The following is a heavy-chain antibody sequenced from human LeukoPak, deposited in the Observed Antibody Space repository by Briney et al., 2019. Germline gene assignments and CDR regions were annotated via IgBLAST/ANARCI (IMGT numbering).Heavy chain of an antibody. J-gene: IGHJ4*02. CDR1: GYTFTSYG. CDR3: AREFCSGGSCSFGDYFDY. Sequence: ASVKVSCKASGYTFTSYGISWVRQAPGQGLEWMGWISAYNGNTNYAQKLQGRVTMTTDTSTSTAYMELRSLRSDDTAVYYCAREFCSGGSCSFGDYFDYWGQGTLVTVYS. D-gene: IGHD2-15*01. CDR2: ISAYNGNT. V-gene: IGHV1-18*04.